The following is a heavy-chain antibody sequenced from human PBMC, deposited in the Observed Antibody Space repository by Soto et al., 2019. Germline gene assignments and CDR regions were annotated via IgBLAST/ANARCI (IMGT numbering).Heavy chain of an antibody. CDR2: ISGSGGST. D-gene: IGHD5-18*01. CDR1: GFTFSSYA. J-gene: IGHJ4*02. V-gene: IGHV3-23*01. CDR3: AKDSDTAEGRRFDY. Sequence: PGGSLRLSSAASGFTFSSYAMSWVRQAPGKGLEWVSAISGSGGSTYYADSGKGRFTISRDNSKNTLYLQMNSLRAEDTAVYYCAKDSDTAEGRRFDYWGQGTLVTVSS.